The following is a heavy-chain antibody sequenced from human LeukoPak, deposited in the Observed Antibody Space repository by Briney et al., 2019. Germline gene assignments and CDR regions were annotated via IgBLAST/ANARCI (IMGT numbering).Heavy chain of an antibody. J-gene: IGHJ4*02. CDR2: ISGSGGST. CDR1: GFTFSSYA. V-gene: IGHV3-23*01. CDR3: AKAGLYYYGSGSPY. Sequence: GGSLRLSCAASGFTFSSYAMSWVRQAPGKGLEWVSAISGSGGSTYYADSVKGRFTISRDNSKNTLYLQMNSLRAEDTAVHYCAKAGLYYYGSGSPYWGQGTLVTVSS. D-gene: IGHD3-10*01.